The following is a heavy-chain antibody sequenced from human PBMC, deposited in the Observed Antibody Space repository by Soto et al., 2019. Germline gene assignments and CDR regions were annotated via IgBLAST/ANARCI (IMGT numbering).Heavy chain of an antibody. J-gene: IGHJ2*01. CDR2: MNPNSGNT. D-gene: IGHD5-12*01. V-gene: IGHV1-8*01. CDR3: ARPSLPKYSGYDWYFDL. Sequence: ASVKVSCKASGYTFTSYDINWVRQATGQGLEWMGWMNPNSGNTGYAQKFQGRVTMTRNTSISTAYMELSSLRSEDTAVYYCARPSLPKYSGYDWYFDLWGRGTLVTVSS. CDR1: GYTFTSYD.